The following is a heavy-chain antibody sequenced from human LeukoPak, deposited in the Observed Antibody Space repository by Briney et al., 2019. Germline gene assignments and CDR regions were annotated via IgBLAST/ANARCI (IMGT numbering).Heavy chain of an antibody. CDR1: GYTFTTYS. CDR3: ARDRGDYDYVWGTYRYGYFDY. Sequence: GASVKVSCKASGYTFTTYSMHWVRQAPGQRLEWMGWINAGNGNTKYLQEFQGRVTITRDTSASTAYMEPSSLRSEDMAVYYCARDRGDYDYVWGTYRYGYFDYWGQGTLVTVSS. V-gene: IGHV1-3*03. D-gene: IGHD3-16*02. CDR2: INAGNGNT. J-gene: IGHJ4*02.